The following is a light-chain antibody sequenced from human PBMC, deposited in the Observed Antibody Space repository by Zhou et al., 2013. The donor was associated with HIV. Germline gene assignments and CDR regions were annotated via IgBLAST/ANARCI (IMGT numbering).Light chain of an antibody. Sequence: EIALTQSPDTLSLSPGERVVLSCRASETGRYNSLAWYQQRSGQAPRLLIYGASSRATGIPDRFTGSGFGADFALTIDRLEPEDFAVYYCQQRRHWPITFGQGTRLEIK. CDR2: GAS. V-gene: IGKV3D-20*02. CDR1: ETGRYNS. J-gene: IGKJ5*01. CDR3: QQRRHWPIT.